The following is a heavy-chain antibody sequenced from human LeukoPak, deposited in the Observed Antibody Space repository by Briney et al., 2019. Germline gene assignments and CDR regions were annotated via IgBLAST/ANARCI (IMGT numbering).Heavy chain of an antibody. D-gene: IGHD4-23*01. Sequence: SETLSLTCTVSGGSISSGGYYWSWIRQHPGKGLEWIGYVYYSGSTYYNPSLKSRVTISVDTSKNQFSLKLSSVTAADTAVYYCARDRYTVVSWYFDLWGRGTLVTVSS. CDR1: GGSISSGGYY. CDR2: VYYSGST. J-gene: IGHJ2*01. V-gene: IGHV4-31*03. CDR3: ARDRYTVVSWYFDL.